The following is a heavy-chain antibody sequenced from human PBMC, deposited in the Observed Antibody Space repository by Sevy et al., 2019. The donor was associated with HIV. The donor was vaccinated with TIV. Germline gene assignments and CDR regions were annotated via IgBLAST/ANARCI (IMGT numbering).Heavy chain of an antibody. CDR2: ISYDGSKK. CDR3: VKGGTDYDFWSGLPLDY. Sequence: GGSLRLSCAASGFTFSSYAIHWVRQAPGKGLEWVAVISYDGSKKYYADSVKGRFTISRDNSKNTLYLQMSSLRAEDTAVYYCVKGGTDYDFWSGLPLDYWGQGTLVTVSS. CDR1: GFTFSSYA. J-gene: IGHJ4*02. D-gene: IGHD3-3*01. V-gene: IGHV3-30*14.